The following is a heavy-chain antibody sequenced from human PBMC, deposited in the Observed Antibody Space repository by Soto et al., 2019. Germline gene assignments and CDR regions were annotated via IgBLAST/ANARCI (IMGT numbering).Heavy chain of an antibody. V-gene: IGHV1-8*01. CDR2: MDPKSGYT. CDR3: ARGRGWRDN. Sequence: GASVKVSCEASGYTCTSYDINWVRQAAGHGLEWMGWMDPKSGYTDYAQKFQGRVTMTRNTSISTAYMELSSLRSEDTAVYYCARGRGWRDNWGQGTLVTVSS. D-gene: IGHD6-19*01. CDR1: GYTCTSYD. J-gene: IGHJ4*02.